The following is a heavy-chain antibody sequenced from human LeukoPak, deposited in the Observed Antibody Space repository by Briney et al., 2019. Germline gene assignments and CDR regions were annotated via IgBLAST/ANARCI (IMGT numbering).Heavy chain of an antibody. V-gene: IGHV1-24*01. CDR2: FDQESGET. CDR1: EYRLNEVS. D-gene: IGHD3-10*01. CDR3: AISWVRRGIILFDY. J-gene: IGHJ4*02. Sequence: ASVKVSCKVSEYRLNEVSLYWVRQAPGKGLEWMGGFDQESGETIYAQKFQGRVSVTEDTSIDTAYMELSSLRSEDTAVYYCAISWVRRGIILFDYWGQGTPVTVSS.